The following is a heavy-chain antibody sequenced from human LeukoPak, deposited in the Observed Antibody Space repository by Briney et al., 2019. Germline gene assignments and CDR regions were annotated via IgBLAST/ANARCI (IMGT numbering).Heavy chain of an antibody. J-gene: IGHJ4*02. CDR3: ARDRDCSSATCHENFDF. CDR1: GFTFSSYS. CDR2: ISSSSSYI. D-gene: IGHD2-2*01. V-gene: IGHV3-21*01. Sequence: GRSLRLSCTASGFTFSSYSMNWVRQAPGKGLEWVSSISSSSSYIYYADSVKGRFTISRDNAKNSLYLQMNSLRAEDTAVYYCARDRDCSSATCHENFDFWGQGTLVIVSS.